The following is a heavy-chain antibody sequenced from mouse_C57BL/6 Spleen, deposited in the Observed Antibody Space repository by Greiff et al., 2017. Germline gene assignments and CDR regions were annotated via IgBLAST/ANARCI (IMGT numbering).Heavy chain of an antibody. CDR2: IHPNSGST. V-gene: IGHV1-64*01. CDR1: GYTFTSYW. J-gene: IGHJ3*01. CDR3: ARSELFAY. Sequence: VQLQQSGAELVKPGASVKLSCKASGYTFTSYWMHWVKQRPGQGLEWIGMIHPNSGSTNYNEKFKSKATLTVDKSSSTTYMQLSSLTSEDSAVYYSARSELFAYWGQGTMVTVSA.